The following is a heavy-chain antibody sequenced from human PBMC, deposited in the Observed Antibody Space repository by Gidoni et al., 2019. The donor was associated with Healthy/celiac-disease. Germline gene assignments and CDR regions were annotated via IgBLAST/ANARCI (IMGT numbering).Heavy chain of an antibody. Sequence: VQLLESGGGLVQPAGSLRLSCAASGFTSSCDAISWVRQAPGKGLEWVSAISGSGGSTYYADSVKGRFTISRDNSKNTLYLQMNSLRAEDTAVYYCAKEGPQTTYYYGSSGYYPGYWGQGTLVTVSS. CDR2: ISGSGGST. J-gene: IGHJ4*02. CDR1: GFTSSCDA. V-gene: IGHV3-23*01. D-gene: IGHD3-22*01. CDR3: AKEGPQTTYYYGSSGYYPGY.